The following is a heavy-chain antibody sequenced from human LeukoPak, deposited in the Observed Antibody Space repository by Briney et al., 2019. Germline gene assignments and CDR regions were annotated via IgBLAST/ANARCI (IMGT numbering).Heavy chain of an antibody. J-gene: IGHJ4*02. Sequence: SETLSHTCAVYGGSFSGYYWSWIRQPPGKGLEWIGEINHSGSTNYNPSLKSRVTISVDTSKNQFSLKLSSVTAADTAVYYCARGTMTTVTYYFDYWGQGTLVTVSS. V-gene: IGHV4-34*01. D-gene: IGHD4-17*01. CDR1: GGSFSGYY. CDR2: INHSGST. CDR3: ARGTMTTVTYYFDY.